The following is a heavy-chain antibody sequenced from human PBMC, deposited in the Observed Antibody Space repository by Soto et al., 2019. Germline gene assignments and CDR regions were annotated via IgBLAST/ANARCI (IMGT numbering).Heavy chain of an antibody. CDR1: GFTFDDYA. Sequence: EEQLVESGGTLVQPGRSLRLSCAASGFTFDDYAMHWVRQAPGKGLEWVSGISWNSGNIGYADSVKGRFTISRDNAKNSLYLQMNSLRAEDTALYYCAKDGFAFSYYYGMDVWGLGTTVTVSS. J-gene: IGHJ6*02. CDR3: AKDGFAFSYYYGMDV. CDR2: ISWNSGNI. V-gene: IGHV3-9*01.